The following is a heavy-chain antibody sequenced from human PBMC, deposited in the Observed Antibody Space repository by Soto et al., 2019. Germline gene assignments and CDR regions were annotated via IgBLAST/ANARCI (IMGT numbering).Heavy chain of an antibody. J-gene: IGHJ4*02. V-gene: IGHV3-74*01. CDR2: ISPGGSST. D-gene: IGHD2-8*01. CDR3: ARGPTGKYGVWNY. CDR1: GFTFSSYW. Sequence: EEQLVESGGGLVQPGGSLRLSCVASGFTFSSYWMHWVRQAPGKGLVWVSRISPGGSSTTYAYSVKGRFTIARDNAKNTLYLQMNSLRGDDAAVYYCARGPTGKYGVWNYWGQGTLVTVSS.